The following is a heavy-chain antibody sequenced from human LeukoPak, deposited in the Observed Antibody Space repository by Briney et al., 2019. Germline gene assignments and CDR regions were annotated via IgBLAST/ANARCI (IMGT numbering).Heavy chain of an antibody. CDR3: AKGKDEMATIIPYFDY. J-gene: IGHJ4*02. V-gene: IGHV3-30*18. Sequence: GGSLRPSCAASGFTFSSYGMHWVRQAPGKGLEWVAVISYDGSNKYYADSVKSRFTISRDNSKNTLYLQMNSLRAEDTAVYYCAKGKDEMATIIPYFDYWGQGTLVTVSS. D-gene: IGHD5-24*01. CDR2: ISYDGSNK. CDR1: GFTFSSYG.